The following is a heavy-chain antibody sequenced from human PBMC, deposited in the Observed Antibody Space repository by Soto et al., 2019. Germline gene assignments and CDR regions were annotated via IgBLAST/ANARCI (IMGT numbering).Heavy chain of an antibody. V-gene: IGHV2-70*01. CDR2: IDWDDDK. J-gene: IGHJ4*02. Sequence: SGPTLVNPTQTLTLTCNFSGFSLTSGGMCVSWIRQPPGKALEWLALIDWDDDKYYSTSLKTRLTISKDTSKNQVVLTMTNMDPVDTATYYCARIRNARGSGWYYFDYWGQGTLVTVSS. CDR1: GFSLTSGGMC. D-gene: IGHD6-19*01. CDR3: ARIRNARGSGWYYFDY.